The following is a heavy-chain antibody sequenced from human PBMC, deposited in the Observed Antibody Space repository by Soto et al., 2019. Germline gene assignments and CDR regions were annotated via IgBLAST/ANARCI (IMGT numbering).Heavy chain of an antibody. J-gene: IGHJ3*01. V-gene: IGHV1-18*01. CDR2: ITPYNGNT. Sequence: QVQLVQSGAEVKNPGASVKVSCQASNYLFGAFGISWVRQAPGQGLEWMGWITPYNGNTHYAEKFQDRVTMTADKYTTTAYMEVRRLTSDYTAVYFCARISARRNDFDVWGQGTVVTVSA. CDR1: NYLFGAFG. CDR3: ARISARRNDFDV.